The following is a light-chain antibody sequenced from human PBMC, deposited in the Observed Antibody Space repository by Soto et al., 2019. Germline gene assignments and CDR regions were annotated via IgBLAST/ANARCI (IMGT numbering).Light chain of an antibody. CDR3: QQYNKWPPFT. CDR2: HAS. V-gene: IGKV3-15*01. J-gene: IGKJ5*01. Sequence: EIVRTQSPATLSVSPGERATLSCRASQSVSSNLAWYQQKPGQAPRLLIYHASTRATGIPARFSGSGSGTEIILTISSLQSEDFAGYYCQQYNKWPPFTFGQGTRLEIK. CDR1: QSVSSN.